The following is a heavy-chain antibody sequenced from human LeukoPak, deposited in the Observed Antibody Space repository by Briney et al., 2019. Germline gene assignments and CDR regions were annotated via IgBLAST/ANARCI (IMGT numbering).Heavy chain of an antibody. CDR1: GGTFSSYA. V-gene: IGHV1-69*05. J-gene: IGHJ6*03. Sequence: GASVKVSCKASGGTFSSYAISWVRQAPGQGLEWMGGIIPIFGTANYAQKFQGRVTITTDESTSTAYMELSSLRSEDTAVYYCARDGAVSTRSYYYMDVWGKGTTVTVSS. D-gene: IGHD5/OR15-5a*01. CDR2: IIPIFGTA. CDR3: ARDGAVSTRSYYYMDV.